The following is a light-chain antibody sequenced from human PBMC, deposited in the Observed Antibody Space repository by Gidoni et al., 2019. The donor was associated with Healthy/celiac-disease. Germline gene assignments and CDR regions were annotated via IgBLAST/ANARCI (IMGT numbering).Light chain of an antibody. CDR3: QQRSNWPRT. J-gene: IGKJ1*01. CDR1: QSVSSY. CDR2: DAS. Sequence: EIVLTQSPATLSLSPGERATRSCRASQSVSSYLAWYQQKPGQAPRLLIYDASNRATGIPARFSGSGSGTYFTLTISSLEPEDFAVYYCQQRSNWPRTFGQGTKVEIK. V-gene: IGKV3-11*01.